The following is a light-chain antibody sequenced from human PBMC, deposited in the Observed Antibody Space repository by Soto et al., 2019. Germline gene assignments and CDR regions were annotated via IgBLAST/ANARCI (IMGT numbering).Light chain of an antibody. CDR1: ESVSSY. Sequence: IGMTQSPATLSLSPGGRSTLSCRSSESVSSYLAWYQQKPGQAPRLLIYDASNRATGIPARFSGSGSGTEFTLTISSLQSEDFAVYYCHQYNNWAPWTFGQGTKVDIK. V-gene: IGKV3D-15*01. CDR2: DAS. J-gene: IGKJ1*01. CDR3: HQYNNWAPWT.